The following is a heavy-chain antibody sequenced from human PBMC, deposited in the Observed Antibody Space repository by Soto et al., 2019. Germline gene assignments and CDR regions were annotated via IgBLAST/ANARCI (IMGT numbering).Heavy chain of an antibody. Sequence: QLQLQESGPGLVKPSETLSLTCTVSGGSISSSSYYWGWIRQPPGKGLEWIGSIYYSGSTYYNPSLKSRVTISAETSKNHFSLKLSSVTAADTAVYYCARIPHKGLYGMDVWGQGTTVTVSS. CDR3: ARIPHKGLYGMDV. J-gene: IGHJ6*02. CDR2: IYYSGST. D-gene: IGHD2-15*01. CDR1: GGSISSSSYY. V-gene: IGHV4-39*02.